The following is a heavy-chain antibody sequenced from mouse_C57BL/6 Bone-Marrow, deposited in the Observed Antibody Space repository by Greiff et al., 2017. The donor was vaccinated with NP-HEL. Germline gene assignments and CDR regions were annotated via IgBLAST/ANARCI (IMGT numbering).Heavy chain of an antibody. D-gene: IGHD4-1*01. Sequence: QVQLQQPGAELVKPGASVKVSCKASGYTFTSYWMHWVKQRPGQGLEWIGRIHPSDSDTNYNQKFKGKATLTVDKSSSTAYMQLSSLTSADSAVYDCAPRTGTGGARPYWGQGTLVTVSA. V-gene: IGHV1-74*01. CDR3: APRTGTGGARPY. CDR2: IHPSDSDT. CDR1: GYTFTSYW. J-gene: IGHJ3*01.